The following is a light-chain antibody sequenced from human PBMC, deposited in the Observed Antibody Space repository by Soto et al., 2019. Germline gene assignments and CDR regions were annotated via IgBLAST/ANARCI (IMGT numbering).Light chain of an antibody. V-gene: IGLV2-11*01. Sequence: QAVVTQPRSVSGSPGQSVTISCTGTSSDVGGYNFVSWYQHHPGKAPKLMIYNVIQRPSGVPDRFSASKSGNTASLTISGLQAEDEADYYCCSYAGSYTYVFGTGTKVTVL. CDR1: SSDVGGYNF. J-gene: IGLJ1*01. CDR3: CSYAGSYTYV. CDR2: NVI.